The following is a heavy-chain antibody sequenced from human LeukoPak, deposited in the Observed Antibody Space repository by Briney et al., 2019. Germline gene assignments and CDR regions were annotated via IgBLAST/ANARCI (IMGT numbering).Heavy chain of an antibody. D-gene: IGHD3-22*01. Sequence: GGSLRLSCAASGFTFSSYWMHWVRQAPGKGLVWASRINSDGSSTSYADSVKGRFTISRDNAKNMMYLQMNSLRAEDTAVYYCARVGLYYYDSSGYASGAFDIWGQGTMVTVSS. CDR2: INSDGSST. J-gene: IGHJ3*02. V-gene: IGHV3-74*01. CDR1: GFTFSSYW. CDR3: ARVGLYYYDSSGYASGAFDI.